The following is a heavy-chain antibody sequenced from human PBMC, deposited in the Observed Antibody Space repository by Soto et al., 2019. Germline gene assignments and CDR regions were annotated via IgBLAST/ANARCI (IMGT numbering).Heavy chain of an antibody. D-gene: IGHD1-1*01. CDR1: GFTFRSYA. CDR2: ISNDGSNK. Sequence: QVQLVESGGGVVQPGRSLRLSCAASGFTFRSYAMHWVRQAPGKGLEWVALISNDGSNKYNADSVKGRFTISRDNSKNTLYLKMNSLRVEDTAVYYCVRDDSRWNELDYWGQGTLVTVSS. J-gene: IGHJ4*02. V-gene: IGHV3-30-3*01. CDR3: VRDDSRWNELDY.